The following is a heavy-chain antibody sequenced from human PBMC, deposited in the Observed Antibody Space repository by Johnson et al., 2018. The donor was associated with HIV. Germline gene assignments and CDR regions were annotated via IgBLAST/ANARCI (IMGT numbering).Heavy chain of an antibody. V-gene: IGHV3-23*04. D-gene: IGHD6-19*01. Sequence: VQLVESGGGLVQPGGSLRLSCAASEFTLSSYAMSWVRQAPGKGLEWVSAISGSSGSTYYADSVKGRFTISRDNSKNALFLQINSLRAEDTAVFYCAKLQWPREDAFDIWGQGTMVTVSS. CDR1: EFTLSSYA. CDR3: AKLQWPREDAFDI. CDR2: ISGSSGST. J-gene: IGHJ3*02.